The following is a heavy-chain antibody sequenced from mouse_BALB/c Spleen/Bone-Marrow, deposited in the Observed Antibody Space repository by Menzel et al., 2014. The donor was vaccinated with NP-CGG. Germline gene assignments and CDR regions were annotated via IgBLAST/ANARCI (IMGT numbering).Heavy chain of an antibody. J-gene: IGHJ3*01. V-gene: IGHV3-1*02. CDR1: GYSITSGYS. D-gene: IGHD2-2*01. CDR3: ARGYYGYDGAWFTC. Sequence: EVKLVESGPDLVKPSQSLSLTCTVTGYSITSGYSCHWIRRFPGNKLEWMGYIHYSGTTNYNPSLKSRFSITRDTSKNQFFLQLNSVTTEDTATYYCARGYYGYDGAWFTCWGQGTLVTVSA. CDR2: IHYSGTT.